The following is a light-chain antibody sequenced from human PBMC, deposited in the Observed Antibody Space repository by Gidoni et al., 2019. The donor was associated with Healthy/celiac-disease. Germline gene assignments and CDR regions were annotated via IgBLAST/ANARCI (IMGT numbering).Light chain of an antibody. J-gene: IGKJ4*01. V-gene: IGKV3-11*01. CDR3: QQRSNWPPLT. Sequence: IVLTQSPATLSVSPGERATLSCRASQSVSSYLAWYQQKPGQAPRLLIYDASNRATGIPARFSGSGSGTDFTLTISGLEPEDFAVYYCQQRSNWPPLTFGGGTKVEIK. CDR2: DAS. CDR1: QSVSSY.